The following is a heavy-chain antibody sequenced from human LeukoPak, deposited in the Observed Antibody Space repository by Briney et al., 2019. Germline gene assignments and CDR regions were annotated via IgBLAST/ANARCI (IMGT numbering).Heavy chain of an antibody. CDR1: GYTFTSYY. Sequence: ASVKVSCKASGYTFTSYYMHWVRQAPGQGPEWMGIINPSGGSTSYAQKFQGRVTMTRDTSTSTVYMELSSLRSEDTAVYYCARATVGGGVDIVATLHFDYWGQGTLVTVSS. CDR2: INPSGGST. D-gene: IGHD5-12*01. J-gene: IGHJ4*02. V-gene: IGHV1-46*01. CDR3: ARATVGGGVDIVATLHFDY.